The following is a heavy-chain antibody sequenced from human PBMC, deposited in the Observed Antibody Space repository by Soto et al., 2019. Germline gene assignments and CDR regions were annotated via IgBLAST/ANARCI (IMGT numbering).Heavy chain of an antibody. V-gene: IGHV4-31*03. D-gene: IGHD3-10*01. Sequence: QVQLQESGPGLVKPSQTLSLTCTVSGGSISSGGYYWSWIRQHPGKGLEWIGYIYYSGSTYYNPSRKSRVTISVDTSKNHFSLKLSSVTAADTAVYYCARDPGLLWFGESHPWGQGTLVTVSS. CDR3: ARDPGLLWFGESHP. CDR2: IYYSGST. J-gene: IGHJ5*02. CDR1: GGSISSGGYY.